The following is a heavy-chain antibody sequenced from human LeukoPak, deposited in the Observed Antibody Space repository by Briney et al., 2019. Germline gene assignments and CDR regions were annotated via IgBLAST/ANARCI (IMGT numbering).Heavy chain of an antibody. CDR3: ARANYGSGRTTFDP. CDR2: IYHSGGT. J-gene: IGHJ5*02. Sequence: SETLSLTCAVSGYSISSGYYWGWIRQPPGKGLEWIGSIYHSGGTYYNPSLKSRVTISVDTSKNQFSLKLSSVTAADTAVYYCARANYGSGRTTFDPWGQGTLVTVSS. CDR1: GYSISSGYY. V-gene: IGHV4-38-2*01. D-gene: IGHD3-10*01.